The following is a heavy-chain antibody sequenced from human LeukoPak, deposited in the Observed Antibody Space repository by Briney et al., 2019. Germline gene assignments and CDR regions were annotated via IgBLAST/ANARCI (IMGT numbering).Heavy chain of an antibody. D-gene: IGHD3-16*01. Sequence: GGSLRLSCAASGFTFSSYAMHWVRQAPGKGLEWVSGISWNSGSIDYADSVKGRFTISRDNAKNSLYLQMSSLRAEDTALYYCAKGRGRLRFYGMDVWGLGTTVTVSS. J-gene: IGHJ6*02. CDR3: AKGRGRLRFYGMDV. V-gene: IGHV3-9*01. CDR1: GFTFSSYA. CDR2: ISWNSGSI.